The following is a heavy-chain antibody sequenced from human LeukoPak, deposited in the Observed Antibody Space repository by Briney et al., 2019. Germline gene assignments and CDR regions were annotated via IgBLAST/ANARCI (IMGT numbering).Heavy chain of an antibody. D-gene: IGHD4-17*01. V-gene: IGHV3-7*01. CDR2: IKQDGSEK. J-gene: IGHJ4*02. CDR1: GFTFSSYW. Sequence: PGGSLRLSCAASGFTFSSYWMSWVRQAPGKGLEWVANIKQDGSEKYYVDSVKGRFTISRDNAKNSLYLQMNSLRAEDTAVYYCARDDDYGDYGRNDYWGQGTLVTVSS. CDR3: ARDDDYGDYGRNDY.